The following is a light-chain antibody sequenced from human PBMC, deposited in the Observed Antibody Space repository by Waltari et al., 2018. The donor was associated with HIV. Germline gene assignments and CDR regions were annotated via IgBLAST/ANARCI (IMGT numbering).Light chain of an antibody. CDR3: QQSYSTTWT. Sequence: DIQMTQSPSSLYASVGDRVTITCLASQNINNYLNWYQEKPGKAPKLLIFAASSLQSGVPSRFSGSGSGTAFTLTINNLQPEDFASYYCQQSYSTTWTFGQGTKVEIK. CDR2: AAS. CDR1: QNINNY. V-gene: IGKV1-39*01. J-gene: IGKJ1*01.